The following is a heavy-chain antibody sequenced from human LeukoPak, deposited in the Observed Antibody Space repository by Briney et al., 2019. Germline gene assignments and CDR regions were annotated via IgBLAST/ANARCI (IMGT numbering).Heavy chain of an antibody. D-gene: IGHD3-9*01. CDR3: ARDSYLRYFDWFPAIDAFDI. V-gene: IGHV3-7*01. Sequence: GGSLRLSCAASGFTFSDYYMSWVRQAPGKGLEGVANIKQDGSEKYYVDSVKGRFTISRDNAKNSLYLQMSSLRAEDTAVYYCARDSYLRYFDWFPAIDAFDIWGQGTMVTVSS. CDR1: GFTFSDYY. J-gene: IGHJ3*02. CDR2: IKQDGSEK.